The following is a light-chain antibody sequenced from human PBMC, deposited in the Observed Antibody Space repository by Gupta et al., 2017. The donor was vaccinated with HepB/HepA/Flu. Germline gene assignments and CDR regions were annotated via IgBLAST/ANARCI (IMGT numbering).Light chain of an antibody. CDR2: AAS. J-gene: IGKJ2*01. V-gene: IGKV1-39*01. CDR3: QQSDSYRSYT. Sequence: DIQLTQSPSSLSASVGDRVTITCRASQSITNYLNWYQQKPGKAPKLLIYAASSWQSGVPSRFSGSGSGKDLTLTISSRQQEDFATYYCQQSDSYRSYTFGQGTKLEIK. CDR1: QSITNY.